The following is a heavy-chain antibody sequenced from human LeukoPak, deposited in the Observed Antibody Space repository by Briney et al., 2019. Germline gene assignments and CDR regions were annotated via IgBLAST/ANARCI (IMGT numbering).Heavy chain of an antibody. CDR1: GYNFTSYW. D-gene: IGHD1-1*01. CDR3: ARHETGPYFDY. V-gene: IGHV5-51*01. Sequence: GEPLKISCKGSGYNFTSYWIGWVRQMPGKGLEWMGIIYLGDSDTTYSPSFQGQVTISADKSISTAYLQWSSLKASDTAMYYCARHETGPYFDYWGQGTLVTVSS. CDR2: IYLGDSDT. J-gene: IGHJ4*02.